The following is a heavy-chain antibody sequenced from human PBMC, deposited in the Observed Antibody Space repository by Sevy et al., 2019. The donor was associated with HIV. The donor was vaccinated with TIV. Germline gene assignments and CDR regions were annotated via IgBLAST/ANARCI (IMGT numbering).Heavy chain of an antibody. CDR1: GYSFTSYW. V-gene: IGHV5-51*07. D-gene: IGHD6-6*01. CDR2: IYPGDSDT. J-gene: IGHJ4*02. Sequence: GESLKISCKGSGYSFTSYWIGWVHQMPGKGLEWMGIIYPGDSDTRNSPSFQGQVTISADKSISTAYLQWISLKASDTAMYYCARRIRAEYSSSSSPGDPYYFDYWGQGTLVTVSS. CDR3: ARRIRAEYSSSSSPGDPYYFDY.